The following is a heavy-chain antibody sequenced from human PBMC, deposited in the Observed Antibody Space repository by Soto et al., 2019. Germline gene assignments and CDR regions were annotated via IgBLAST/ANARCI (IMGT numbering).Heavy chain of an antibody. V-gene: IGHV4-4*02. CDR1: GASISSGNW. Sequence: ASETLSLTCAVSGASISSGNWWSWVRQSPGKGLEWIGEIYHSGSTNHNPSLKSRVIISVDKSRNQFSLKLSSVTAADTAVYFCASHRGNTFGPYDDWGQGTQVTVS. D-gene: IGHD3-16*01. CDR2: IYHSGST. J-gene: IGHJ4*01. CDR3: ASHRGNTFGPYDD.